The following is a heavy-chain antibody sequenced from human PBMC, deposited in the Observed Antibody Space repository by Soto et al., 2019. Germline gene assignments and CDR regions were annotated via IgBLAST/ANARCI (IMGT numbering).Heavy chain of an antibody. CDR3: ARTLVVRELDYYYYGMDV. V-gene: IGHV1-69*13. Sequence: SLKVSCKASGGTFSSYAISWVRQAPGQGLEWMGGIIPIFGTANYAQKFQGRVTITADESTSTAYMELSSLRSEDTAVYYCARTLVVRELDYYYYGMDVWGQGTTVTVSS. CDR1: GGTFSSYA. J-gene: IGHJ6*02. D-gene: IGHD3-22*01. CDR2: IIPIFGTA.